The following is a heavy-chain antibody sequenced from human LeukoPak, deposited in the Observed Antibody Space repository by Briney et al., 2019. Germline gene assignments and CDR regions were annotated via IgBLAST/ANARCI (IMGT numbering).Heavy chain of an antibody. Sequence: GGSLRLSCAASGFTVSNNCMSWVRQAPGKGLEWVSVIYSGGSTYYADSVKGRFTISRDNSKNTLYLQMNSLRAEDTAVYYCAREYRGEYYFAYWGQGTLVTVSS. CDR2: IYSGGST. CDR3: AREYRGEYYFAY. V-gene: IGHV3-66*01. CDR1: GFTVSNNC. D-gene: IGHD3-10*01. J-gene: IGHJ4*02.